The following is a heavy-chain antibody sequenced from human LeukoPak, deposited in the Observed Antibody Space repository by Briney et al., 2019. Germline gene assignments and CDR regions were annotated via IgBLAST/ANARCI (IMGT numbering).Heavy chain of an antibody. CDR2: ISGSGGST. CDR3: AKTLGYSGYDTSDY. V-gene: IGHV3-23*01. CDR1: GFTFSSYA. Sequence: GGSLKLSCAASGFTFSSYAMSWVRQAPGKGLEWVSAISGSGGSTYYADSVKGRFTISRDNSKNTLYLQMNSLRAEDTAVYYCAKTLGYSGYDTSDYWGQGTLVTVSS. D-gene: IGHD5-12*01. J-gene: IGHJ4*02.